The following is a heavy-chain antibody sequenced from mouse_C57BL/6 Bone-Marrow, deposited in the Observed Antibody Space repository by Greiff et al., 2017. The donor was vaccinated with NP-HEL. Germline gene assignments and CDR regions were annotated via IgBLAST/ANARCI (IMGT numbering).Heavy chain of an antibody. V-gene: IGHV1-50*01. D-gene: IGHD1-1*01. CDR1: GYTFTSYW. Sequence: QVQLQQPGAELVKPGASVKLSCKASGYTFTSYWMQWVKQRPGQGLEWIGEIDPSDSYTNYNQKFKGKATLTVDTSSSTGYMQLSSLTSEDSAVYYCARNYGSSYCDFDVWGTGTTVTVSS. J-gene: IGHJ1*03. CDR2: IDPSDSYT. CDR3: ARNYGSSYCDFDV.